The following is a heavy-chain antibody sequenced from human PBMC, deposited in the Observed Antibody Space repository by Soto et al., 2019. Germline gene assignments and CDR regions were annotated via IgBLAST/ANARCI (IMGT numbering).Heavy chain of an antibody. CDR2: INAGNGNT. CDR3: ARSSGSYYVDY. CDR1: GYTFTSYA. Sequence: QVQLVQSGAEVKKPGASVKVSCKASGYTFTSYAMHWVRQAPGQRLEWMGWINAGNGNTKYSQKFQGRVTITRDTSASTAYMALSSLRSEDTAVYYCARSSGSYYVDYWGQGTLVTVSS. J-gene: IGHJ4*02. D-gene: IGHD3-22*01. V-gene: IGHV1-3*01.